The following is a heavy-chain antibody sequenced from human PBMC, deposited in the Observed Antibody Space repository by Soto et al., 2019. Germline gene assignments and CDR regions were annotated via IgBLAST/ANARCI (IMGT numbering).Heavy chain of an antibody. D-gene: IGHD2-15*01. CDR3: ARDLAKGGGSAGFDY. V-gene: IGHV1-2*02. CDR2: IKPNSGGT. J-gene: IGHJ4*02. Sequence: QVQLVQSGAEVKKPGASVKVSCKASGYTFTGYYMHWVRQAPGQGLEWMGWIKPNSGGTKYTQKFQGRVTMTRATSITTVYMSLTGLKSDDTAVYYCARDLAKGGGSAGFDYWGQGTLVAVSS. CDR1: GYTFTGYY.